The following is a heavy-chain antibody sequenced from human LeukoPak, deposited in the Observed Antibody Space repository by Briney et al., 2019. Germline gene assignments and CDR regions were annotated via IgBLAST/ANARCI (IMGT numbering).Heavy chain of an antibody. CDR1: GASISRYY. V-gene: IGHV4-59*12. D-gene: IGHD6-13*01. CDR3: AKRAAALDS. CDR2: YHHSGNT. Sequence: SLETLSLTCSVSGASISRYYWSWIRQPPGKGLEWIGYYHHSGNTNYSPSLSSRITMSVDTSKNQFSLRLNSVTAADTAIYYCAKRAAALDSWGQGTLVTVSS. J-gene: IGHJ4*02.